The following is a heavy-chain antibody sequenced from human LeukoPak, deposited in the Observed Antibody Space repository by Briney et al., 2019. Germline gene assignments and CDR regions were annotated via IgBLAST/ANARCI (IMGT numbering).Heavy chain of an antibody. CDR2: IIPIFGTA. Sequence: GGSLRLSCAASGFTFSSYAISWVRQAPGQGLEWMGGIIPIFGTANYAQKFQGRVTITADESTSTAYMELSSLRSEDTAVYYCARSSVRRGPCGYWGQGTLVTVSS. V-gene: IGHV1-69*01. J-gene: IGHJ4*02. CDR1: GFTFSSYA. D-gene: IGHD3-10*01. CDR3: ARSSVRRGPCGY.